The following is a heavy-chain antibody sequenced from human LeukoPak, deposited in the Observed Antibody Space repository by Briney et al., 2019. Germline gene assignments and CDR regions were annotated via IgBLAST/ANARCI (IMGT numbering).Heavy chain of an antibody. CDR1: GGTFSSYA. CDR3: ARDLKRGYSSGRYSWGTGSSNDF. V-gene: IGHV1-18*01. CDR2: ISPYNSNT. J-gene: IGHJ4*02. D-gene: IGHD6-19*01. Sequence: ASVKVSCKASGGTFSSYAISWVRQAPGQGLEWMGWISPYNSNTYYAQNLQGRVTMTTDTSTSTTYMELRSLRSDDTAVYNCARDLKRGYSSGRYSWGTGSSNDFWGQGTLVTVSS.